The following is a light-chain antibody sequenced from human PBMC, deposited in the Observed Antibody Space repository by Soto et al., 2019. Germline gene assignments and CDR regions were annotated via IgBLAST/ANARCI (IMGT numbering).Light chain of an antibody. CDR3: QQCSSAPPYT. CDR1: QSISTY. Sequence: ILMTQSPSSLSASVGDTVTIACRASQSISTYLNWYQQKPGKAPRLLIYAASALQTGVPSRFSGSGSGTDFTLTISSLQPEDFATYYCQQCSSAPPYTFGQGTKLEMK. V-gene: IGKV1-39*01. CDR2: AAS. J-gene: IGKJ2*01.